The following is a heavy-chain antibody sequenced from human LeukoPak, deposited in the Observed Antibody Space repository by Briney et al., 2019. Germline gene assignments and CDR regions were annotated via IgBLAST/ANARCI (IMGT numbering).Heavy chain of an antibody. CDR1: GYTFTSYG. CDR3: AREGCSGGSCLPYYYYYGMDV. Sequence: ASVNVSCKASGYTFTSYGISWVRQAPGQGLEWMGWISAYNGNTNYAQKLQGRVTMTTDTSTSTAYMELRSLRSDDTAVYYCAREGCSGGSCLPYYYYYGMDVWGQGTTVTVSS. J-gene: IGHJ6*02. CDR2: ISAYNGNT. V-gene: IGHV1-18*01. D-gene: IGHD2-15*01.